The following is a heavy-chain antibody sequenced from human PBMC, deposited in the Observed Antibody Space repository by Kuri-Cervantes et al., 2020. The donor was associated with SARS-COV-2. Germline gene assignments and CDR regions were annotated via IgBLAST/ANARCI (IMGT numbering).Heavy chain of an antibody. J-gene: IGHJ4*02. CDR2: IYSGGST. CDR3: ARDIYGLYFDY. Sequence: GESLKISCAASGFTFSSNYMSWVRQAPGKGLEWVSAIYSGGSTYYADSVKGRFTISRDNSKNTLYLQMNSLRAEDTAVYYCARDIYGLYFDYWGQGTLVTVSS. V-gene: IGHV3-53*05. CDR1: GFTFSSNY. D-gene: IGHD3-16*01.